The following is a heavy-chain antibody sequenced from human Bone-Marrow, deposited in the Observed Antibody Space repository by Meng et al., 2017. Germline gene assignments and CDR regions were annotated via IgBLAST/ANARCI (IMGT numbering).Heavy chain of an antibody. V-gene: IGHV1-18*01. CDR3: ADVRNDY. CDR2: ISAYNGNT. J-gene: IGHJ4*02. CDR1: GYTFTSYG. Sequence: QVQLVQSGPEFKNPGASVKFSGRTSGYTFTSYGISWVRQTPGQGLEWMGWISAYNGNTNYAQKLQGRVTMTTDTSTSTAYMELRSLRSDDTAVYYCADVRNDYWGQGTLVTVSS.